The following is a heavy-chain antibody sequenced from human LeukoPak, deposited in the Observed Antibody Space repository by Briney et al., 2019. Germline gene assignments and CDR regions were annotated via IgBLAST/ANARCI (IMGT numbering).Heavy chain of an antibody. D-gene: IGHD3-10*01. CDR3: ARALLWFGELLGADY. J-gene: IGHJ4*02. CDR1: GFTFSSNA. Sequence: GRSLRLSCAASGFTFSSNAMHWVRQAPGKGLEWVAVISYDGSNKYYADSVKGRFTISRDNSKNTLYLQMNSLRAEDTAVYYCARALLWFGELLGADYWGQGTLVTVSS. CDR2: ISYDGSNK. V-gene: IGHV3-30*04.